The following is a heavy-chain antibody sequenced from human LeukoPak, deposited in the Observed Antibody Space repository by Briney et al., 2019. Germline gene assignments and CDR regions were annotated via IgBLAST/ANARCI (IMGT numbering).Heavy chain of an antibody. CDR2: IYTSGST. CDR1: GGSISSGSYY. Sequence: SQTLSLTCTVSGGSISSGSYYWSWIRQPAGKGLEWIGRIYTSGSTNYNPSLKSRVTISVDTSKNQFSLKLSSVTAADTAVYYCASGVLRYFDWLFAFDIWGQGTMVTVSS. CDR3: ASGVLRYFDWLFAFDI. D-gene: IGHD3-9*01. J-gene: IGHJ3*02. V-gene: IGHV4-61*02.